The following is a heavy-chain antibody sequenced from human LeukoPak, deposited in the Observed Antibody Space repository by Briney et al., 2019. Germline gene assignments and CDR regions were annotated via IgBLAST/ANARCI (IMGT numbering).Heavy chain of an antibody. D-gene: IGHD4-23*01. CDR2: ISGSGGST. V-gene: IGHV3-23*01. CDR1: GFTFSSYA. CDR3: AKKPTVVTEYYFDY. Sequence: GGSLRLSCAASGFTFSSYAMSWVRQAPGKGLEWVSAISGSGGSTYYADSVKGRFTISTDNSKNTLYLQMNSLRAEDTAVYYCAKKPTVVTEYYFDYWGQGTLVTVSS. J-gene: IGHJ4*02.